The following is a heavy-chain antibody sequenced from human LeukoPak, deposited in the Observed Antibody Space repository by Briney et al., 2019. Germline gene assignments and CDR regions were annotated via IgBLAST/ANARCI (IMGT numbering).Heavy chain of an antibody. CDR1: GFTFSSYA. CDR2: ISGSGGST. J-gene: IGHJ6*02. V-gene: IGHV3-23*01. Sequence: SGGSLRLSCAASGFTFSSYAMSWVRQAPGKGLEWVSAISGSGGSTYYADSVKGRFTISRDNSKNTLYLQMNSLRAEDTAVYYCAKDLIGTYYDILTGYFTYGMDVCGQGTTVTVSS. CDR3: AKDLIGTYYDILTGYFTYGMDV. D-gene: IGHD3-9*01.